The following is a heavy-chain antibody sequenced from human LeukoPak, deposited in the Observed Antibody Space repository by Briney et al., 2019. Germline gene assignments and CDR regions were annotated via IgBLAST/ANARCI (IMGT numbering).Heavy chain of an antibody. J-gene: IGHJ4*02. Sequence: GGPLRLSCGASGFPLRRYNMKWLRQAPEKGLVWVSSISSRSSYIFYADSVKGRFTISRDNAKKSLYLQMNSLRAEDTAVYYCASGVNDFDYWGQGTLVTVAS. V-gene: IGHV3-21*01. CDR2: ISSRSSYI. D-gene: IGHD3-3*01. CDR1: GFPLRRYN. CDR3: ASGVNDFDY.